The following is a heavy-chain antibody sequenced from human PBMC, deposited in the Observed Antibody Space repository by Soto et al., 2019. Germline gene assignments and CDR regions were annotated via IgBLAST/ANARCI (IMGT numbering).Heavy chain of an antibody. CDR1: GFAISRGYY. V-gene: IGHV4-38-2*02. CDR2: IYPSVSS. CDR3: AREKVGTTFFDN. J-gene: IGHJ4*02. Sequence: SETLSLTCSVSGFAISRGYYWSWVRQPPGKGLEWIGSIYPSVSSYHNPSLTTRLRRSIDTSKNQFTLNLTSVTAADTALYFCAREKVGTTFFDNWGQGSQVTVSS. D-gene: IGHD1-1*01.